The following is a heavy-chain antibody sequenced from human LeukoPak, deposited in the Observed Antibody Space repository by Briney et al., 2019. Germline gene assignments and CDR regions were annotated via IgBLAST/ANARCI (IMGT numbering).Heavy chain of an antibody. D-gene: IGHD3-10*01. CDR1: GFTFSSYW. V-gene: IGHV3-7*01. CDR3: ARDPERTYYYGSGSSSSHNWFDP. Sequence: GGSLRLSCAASGFTFSSYWMSWVRQAPGKGLEWVANIKQDGSEKYYVDSVKGRFTISRDNAKNSLYLQMNSLRAEDTAVYYCARDPERTYYYGSGSSSSHNWFDPWGQGTLVTVSS. J-gene: IGHJ5*02. CDR2: IKQDGSEK.